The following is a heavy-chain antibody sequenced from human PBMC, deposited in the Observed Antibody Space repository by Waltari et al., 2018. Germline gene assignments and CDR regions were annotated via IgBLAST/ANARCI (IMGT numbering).Heavy chain of an antibody. J-gene: IGHJ4*02. Sequence: QVQLQQWGAGLLKPSETLSLTCAVYGGSFSGYYWSWIRQPPGKGLEWIGEINHSGSTNYNPSLKSRVTISVDTSKNQFSLKLSSVTAADTAVYYCARGGDVVVPAARFDYWGQGTLVTVSS. CDR3: ARGGDVVVPAARFDY. V-gene: IGHV4-34*01. CDR2: INHSGST. D-gene: IGHD2-2*01. CDR1: GGSFSGYY.